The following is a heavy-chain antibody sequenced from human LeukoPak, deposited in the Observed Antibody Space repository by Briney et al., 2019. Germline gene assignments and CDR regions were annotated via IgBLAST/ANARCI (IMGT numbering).Heavy chain of an antibody. Sequence: PGGSLRLSCAASGFTFSSYAMSWVRQAPGKGLEWVSAISGSGGSTYYADSVKGRFTISRDNSKNTLYLQMNSLRAEDTAVYYCAKQHIVVVPAAIAPADYWGQGTLVTVSS. J-gene: IGHJ4*02. V-gene: IGHV3-23*01. CDR2: ISGSGGST. D-gene: IGHD2-2*02. CDR3: AKQHIVVVPAAIAPADY. CDR1: GFTFSSYA.